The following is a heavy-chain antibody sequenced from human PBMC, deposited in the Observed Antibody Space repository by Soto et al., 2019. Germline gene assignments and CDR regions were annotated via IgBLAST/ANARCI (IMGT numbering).Heavy chain of an antibody. CDR3: ARGRGRYSSGWSWFDP. Sequence: SETLSLTCGVSGGTIRSPDWWTWVRQPPGKGLEWIGEIFQSGSTNYNPSLESRVTISVDKSKFQFSLTLTSVTAADTAVYFCARGRGRYSSGWSWFDPWGQGILVTVSS. CDR2: IFQSGST. D-gene: IGHD6-19*01. CDR1: GGTIRSPDW. J-gene: IGHJ5*02. V-gene: IGHV4-4*02.